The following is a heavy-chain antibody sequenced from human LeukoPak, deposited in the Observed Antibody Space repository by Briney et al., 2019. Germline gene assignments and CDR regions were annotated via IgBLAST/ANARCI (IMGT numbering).Heavy chain of an antibody. J-gene: IGHJ4*02. CDR3: AKDLSYGSGK. V-gene: IGHV3-23*01. CDR2: ITFSSSHI. CDR1: GFTFSGYV. D-gene: IGHD3-10*01. Sequence: GGSLRLSCAASGFTFSGYVMTWVRQAPGKGLECVSSITFSSSHIYYADSVKGRFTISRDNSKNTLYLQMNSLRAEDTAVYYCAKDLSYGSGKWGQGTLVAVSS.